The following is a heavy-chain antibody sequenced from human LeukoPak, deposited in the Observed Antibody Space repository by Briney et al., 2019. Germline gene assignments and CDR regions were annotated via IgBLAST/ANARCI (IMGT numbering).Heavy chain of an antibody. D-gene: IGHD2-15*01. J-gene: IGHJ5*02. Sequence: PSETLSLTCTVSGGSISSSSYYWGWIRQPPGKGLEWIGSIYYSGSTYYNPSLKSRVTISVDTSKNQFSLKLSSVTAADTAVYYCARDGVRAATPGTWGQGTLVTVSS. V-gene: IGHV4-39*07. CDR1: GGSISSSSYY. CDR3: ARDGVRAATPGT. CDR2: IYYSGST.